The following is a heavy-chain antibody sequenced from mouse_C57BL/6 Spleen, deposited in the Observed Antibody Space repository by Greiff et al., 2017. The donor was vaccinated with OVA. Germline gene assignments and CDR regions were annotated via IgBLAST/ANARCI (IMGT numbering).Heavy chain of an antibody. CDR3: ARDYYGSSPGCFAY. Sequence: EVQVVESGPELVKPGASVKISCKASGYSFTDYNMNWVKQSNGKSLEWIGVINPNYGTTSYNHKFKGKATLTVDQSSSTAYMQLNSLTSEDSAVYYCARDYYGSSPGCFAYWGQGTLVTVSA. CDR1: GYSFTDYN. V-gene: IGHV1-39*01. J-gene: IGHJ3*01. CDR2: INPNYGTT. D-gene: IGHD1-1*01.